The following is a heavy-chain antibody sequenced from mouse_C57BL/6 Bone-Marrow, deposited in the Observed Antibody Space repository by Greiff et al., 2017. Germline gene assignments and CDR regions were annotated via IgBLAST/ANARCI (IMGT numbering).Heavy chain of an antibody. J-gene: IGHJ2*01. V-gene: IGHV1-26*01. Sequence: VQLQQSGPELVKPGASVKISCKASGYTFTDYYMNWVKQSHGKSLEWIGDINPNNGGTSYNQKFKGKATLTVDKSSSTAYMELRSLTSEDSAVYYCETGTGTHSYYFDYWGQGTTLTVSS. D-gene: IGHD3-3*01. CDR3: ETGTGTHSYYFDY. CDR1: GYTFTDYY. CDR2: INPNNGGT.